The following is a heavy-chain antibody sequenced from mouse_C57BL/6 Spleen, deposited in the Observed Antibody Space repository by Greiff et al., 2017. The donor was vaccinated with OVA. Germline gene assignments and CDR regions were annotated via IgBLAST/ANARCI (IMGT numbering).Heavy chain of an antibody. D-gene: IGHD2-5*01. V-gene: IGHV8-8*01. CDR3: ARIEAYYRNYVDGYYAMDY. CDR2: IWWDDDK. J-gene: IGHJ4*01. CDR1: GFSLSTFGMG. Sequence: QVTLKVCGPGILQPSQTLSLTCSFSGFSLSTFGMGVGWIRQPSGKGLEWLAHIWWDDDKYYNPALKSRLTISKDTSKNQGFLKIANVDTADTATYYCARIEAYYRNYVDGYYAMDYWGQGTSVTVSS.